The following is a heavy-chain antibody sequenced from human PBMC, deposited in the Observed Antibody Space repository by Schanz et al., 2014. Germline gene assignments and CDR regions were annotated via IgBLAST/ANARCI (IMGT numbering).Heavy chain of an antibody. CDR2: IGHSGNT. D-gene: IGHD6-13*01. CDR3: ARGRQQLGSFDY. CDR1: GDSMSSGGYY. J-gene: IGHJ4*02. Sequence: QVQLQESGPGLVKPSQTLSLTCNVSGDSMSSGGYYWNWIRQPPGKGLEWIGDIGHSGNTKDNPSLKSRVTMSVETSKNQFSLNLSSVTAADTAVYYCARGRQQLGSFDYWGPGTLVSVSS. V-gene: IGHV4-31*03.